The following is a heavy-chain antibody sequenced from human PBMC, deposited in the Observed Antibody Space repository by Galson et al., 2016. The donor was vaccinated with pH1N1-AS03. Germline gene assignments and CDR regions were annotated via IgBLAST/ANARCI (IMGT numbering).Heavy chain of an antibody. CDR2: LQYDESYR. Sequence: SLRLSCAASGFTLSSYGMHWVRQAPGKGLEWVAFLQYDESYRNYADPVKGRFTISRDISKSTLYLHMNSLRVDDTAVYFCVKEEGLGGQRDHWGQGTLVTVSS. D-gene: IGHD2-15*01. J-gene: IGHJ4*02. V-gene: IGHV3-30*02. CDR1: GFTLSSYG. CDR3: VKEEGLGGQRDH.